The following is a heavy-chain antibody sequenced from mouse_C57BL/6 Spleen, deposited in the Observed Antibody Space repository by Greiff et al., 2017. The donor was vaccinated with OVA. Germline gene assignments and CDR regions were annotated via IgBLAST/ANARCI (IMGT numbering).Heavy chain of an antibody. D-gene: IGHD1-1*01. J-gene: IGHJ3*01. CDR2: IDPETGGT. Sequence: ESGAELVRPGASVTLSCKASGYTFTDYEMHWVKQTPVHGLEWIGAIDPETGGTAYNQKFKGKAILTADKSSSTAYMELRSLTSEDSAVYYCTILYGTWFAYWGQGTLVTVSA. CDR1: GYTFTDYE. CDR3: TILYGTWFAY. V-gene: IGHV1-15*01.